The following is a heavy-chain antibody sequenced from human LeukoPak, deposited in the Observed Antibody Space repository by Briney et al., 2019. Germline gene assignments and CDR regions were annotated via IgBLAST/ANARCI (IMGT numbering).Heavy chain of an antibody. CDR1: GFTSSNYW. D-gene: IGHD3-16*02. J-gene: IGHJ3*01. CDR3: ARDYDYPWGSYRYDAFDV. CDR2: INSDASTT. V-gene: IGHV3-74*01. Sequence: GGSLRLSCAASGFTSSNYWMHWVRQAPGKELVWVSHINSDASTTTYADFVKGRFTISRDNAKNTLYLQMNSLGAEDTAVYYCARDYDYPWGSYRYDAFDVWGQGTVVTVSS.